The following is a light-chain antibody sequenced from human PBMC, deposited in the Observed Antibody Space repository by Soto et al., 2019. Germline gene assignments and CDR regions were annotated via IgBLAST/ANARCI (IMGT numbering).Light chain of an antibody. V-gene: IGKV3-15*01. Sequence: EIVLTQSPVILSVSPGERATLSCRASQSVASGLAWYQQKPGQAPRLLIYGASTRATGIPARFSGSGSGTECTLTISSLQSEDSAVYYCQQYHNWPPWTFGQGTKVEIK. CDR3: QQYHNWPPWT. J-gene: IGKJ1*01. CDR1: QSVASG. CDR2: GAS.